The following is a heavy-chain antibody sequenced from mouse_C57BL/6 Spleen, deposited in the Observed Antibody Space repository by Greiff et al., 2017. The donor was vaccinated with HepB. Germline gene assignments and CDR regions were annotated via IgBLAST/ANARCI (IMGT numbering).Heavy chain of an antibody. CDR1: GYTFTDYE. V-gene: IGHV1-15*01. CDR2: IDPETGGT. Sequence: VQLQQSGAELVRPGASVTLSCKASGYTFTDYEMHWVKQTPVHGLEWIGAIDPETGGTAYNQKFKGKAILTADKSSSTAYMELRSLTSEDSAVYYCTFYYGFAYWGQVTLVTVSA. D-gene: IGHD2-1*01. CDR3: TFYYGFAY. J-gene: IGHJ3*01.